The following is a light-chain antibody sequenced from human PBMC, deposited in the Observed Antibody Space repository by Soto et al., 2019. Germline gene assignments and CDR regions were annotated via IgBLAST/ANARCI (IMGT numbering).Light chain of an antibody. CDR2: EVS. V-gene: IGLV2-8*01. CDR1: SSDVGGYNY. J-gene: IGLJ1*01. Sequence: QSALTQPPSASGSPGQSVTISCTGTSSDVGGYNYVSWYQQHPGKAPKLMIYEVSKRPSGVPDRFSGSKSGNTASLTVSGLQAEDEADYYCSSYSGSNNYVFGTRTEVTVL. CDR3: SSYSGSNNYV.